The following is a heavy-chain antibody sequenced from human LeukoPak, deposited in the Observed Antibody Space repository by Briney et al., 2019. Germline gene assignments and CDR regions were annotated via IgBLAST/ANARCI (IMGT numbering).Heavy chain of an antibody. Sequence: ASVKVSCKASGYTFISYGINWVRQAPGQGLEWMGWISGYNGNTNYAQNLQGRVTMTRDTSTSTAYMELRSLKSDDTAVYYCARELGGAGSYFFPYYGMDVWGQGTTVTVSS. D-gene: IGHD3-10*01. J-gene: IGHJ6*02. CDR3: ARELGGAGSYFFPYYGMDV. CDR1: GYTFISYG. V-gene: IGHV1-18*01. CDR2: ISGYNGNT.